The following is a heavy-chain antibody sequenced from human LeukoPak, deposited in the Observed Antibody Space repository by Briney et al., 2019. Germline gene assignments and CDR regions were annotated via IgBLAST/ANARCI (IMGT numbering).Heavy chain of an antibody. CDR3: ARETRVRWTDY. J-gene: IGHJ4*02. D-gene: IGHD5-24*01. Sequence: GGSLRLSCAASGFTFSDYYMSWIRQAPGKGLEWVSYIGSSGRTIYYADSVKGRFTISRDNAKNSLYLQMNSLRAEDTAVYYCARETRVRWTDYWGQGILVTVSS. CDR1: GFTFSDYY. V-gene: IGHV3-11*04. CDR2: IGSSGRTI.